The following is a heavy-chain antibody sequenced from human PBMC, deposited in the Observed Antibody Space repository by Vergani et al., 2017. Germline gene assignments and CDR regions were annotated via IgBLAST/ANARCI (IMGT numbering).Heavy chain of an antibody. CDR1: GFTFSDYY. CDR3: AREGTYYDFWSGYPDYYYGMDF. Sequence: QVQLVESGGGLVKPGGSLRLSCAASGFTFSDYYMSWIRQAPGKGLEWVSYISSSGSTIYYADSVKGRFTISRDNAKNSLYLQMKSLRSEDTAVYYCAREGTYYDFWSGYPDYYYGMDFWGQGTTVTVSS. V-gene: IGHV3-11*01. J-gene: IGHJ6*02. CDR2: ISSSGSTI. D-gene: IGHD3-3*01.